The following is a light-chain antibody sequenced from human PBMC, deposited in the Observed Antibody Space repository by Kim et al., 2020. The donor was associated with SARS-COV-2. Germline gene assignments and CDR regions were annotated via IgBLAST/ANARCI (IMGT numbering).Light chain of an antibody. Sequence: SLSPGEPATLSCRASQSVNSYLAWFQQRPGQAPRLLIYDASNRATGIPARFSGSGSGTDFTLTISSLEPEDFAVYYCQHRSNWLYTFGPGTKLEI. CDR2: DAS. CDR1: QSVNSY. CDR3: QHRSNWLYT. J-gene: IGKJ2*01. V-gene: IGKV3-11*01.